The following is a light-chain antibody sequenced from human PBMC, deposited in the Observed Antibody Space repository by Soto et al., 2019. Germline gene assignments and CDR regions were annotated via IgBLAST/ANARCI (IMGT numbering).Light chain of an antibody. J-gene: IGKJ5*01. CDR2: WAS. Sequence: DLVRTHSPDSLAVSLGERATINCKSSQSVLYSSNNKNYLAWYQQKPGQPPKLLIYWASTRESGVPDRFSGSGSGTDFTLTISSLQAEDVAVYYCQQYYSTPITFGQGTRLEIK. V-gene: IGKV4-1*01. CDR3: QQYYSTPIT. CDR1: QSVLYSSNNKNY.